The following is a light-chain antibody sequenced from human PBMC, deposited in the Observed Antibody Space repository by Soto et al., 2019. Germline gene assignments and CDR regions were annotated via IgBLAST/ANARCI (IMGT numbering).Light chain of an antibody. V-gene: IGKV3-11*01. CDR3: QQRSNWPPIT. CDR1: QSVSSY. CDR2: EAS. Sequence: EIVLTQSPATLSLSPGERATLSCRASQSVSSYLAWYQQKPGQDPRLLIYEASNRATGIPARFSGSGSGTDFTLTISSLEPEDFAVYYCQQRSNWPPITFGQGTRLEIK. J-gene: IGKJ5*01.